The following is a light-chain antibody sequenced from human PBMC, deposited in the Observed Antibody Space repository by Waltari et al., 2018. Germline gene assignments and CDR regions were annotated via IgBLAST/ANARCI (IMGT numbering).Light chain of an antibody. J-gene: IGLJ3*02. Sequence: QSVLTQPPSVSGAPGQRVTMSCTGSGSNLGARYDVHWYQQLPGTAPKLLIYGKNNRPSGVPDRFSGSKSGTSASLAITGLQAEDEADYYCQSYDNNLNGWVFGGGTKLTVL. CDR1: GSNLGARYD. CDR2: GKN. CDR3: QSYDNNLNGWV. V-gene: IGLV1-40*01.